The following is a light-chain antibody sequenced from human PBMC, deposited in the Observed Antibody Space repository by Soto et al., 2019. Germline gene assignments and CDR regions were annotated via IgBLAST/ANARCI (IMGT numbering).Light chain of an antibody. V-gene: IGLV2-8*01. J-gene: IGLJ3*02. CDR2: EVT. CDR3: SSYAGSNNVL. CDR1: SSDVGGYNS. Sequence: QSALTQPPSASGSPGQSVTISCTGTSSDVGGYNSVSWYQQHPGKAPKVIIYEVTTRPSGVPDRFSGSKSGNTASLTVSGLQAEDDADYYCSSYAGSNNVLFGGGTKLTVL.